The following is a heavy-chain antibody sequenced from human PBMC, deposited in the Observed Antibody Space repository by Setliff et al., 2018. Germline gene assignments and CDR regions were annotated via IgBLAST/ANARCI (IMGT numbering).Heavy chain of an antibody. Sequence: ASVKVSCKTSGYTFTSYDINWVRQATGQGLEWMGWVNPSNGRTGYAPKFQGRVTNTWDTSISTAYMEVSSLRSEDTAVYYCARAGMASVNRKGILEYWGQGSLVTVSS. CDR2: VNPSNGRT. J-gene: IGHJ4*02. CDR3: ARAGMASVNRKGILEY. CDR1: GYTFTSYD. V-gene: IGHV1-8*03. D-gene: IGHD2-8*01.